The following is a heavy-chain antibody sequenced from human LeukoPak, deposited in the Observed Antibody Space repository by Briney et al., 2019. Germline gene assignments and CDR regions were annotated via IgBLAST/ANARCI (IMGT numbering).Heavy chain of an antibody. CDR3: ARYRVITNDYFDS. Sequence: GGSLRLSCAASGFTFGDYYMSWIRQAPRKGLEWVSFISNSGNTIKEADSVRGRFTISRDNAQNSLFLQMKSLRADDTAVYYCARYRVITNDYFDSWGQGTLVTVSS. CDR2: ISNSGNTI. D-gene: IGHD3-16*01. V-gene: IGHV3-11*01. J-gene: IGHJ4*02. CDR1: GFTFGDYY.